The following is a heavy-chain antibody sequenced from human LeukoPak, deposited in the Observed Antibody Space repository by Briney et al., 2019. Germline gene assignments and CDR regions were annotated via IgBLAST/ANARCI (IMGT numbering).Heavy chain of an antibody. D-gene: IGHD3-3*01. CDR2: ISSSSSYI. CDR1: GFTFSSYS. V-gene: IGHV3-21*01. J-gene: IGHJ6*03. Sequence: PGGSLRLSCAASGFTFSSYSMNRVHQAPGKGLEWVSSISSSSSYIYYADSVKGRFTISRDNAKNSLYLQMNSLRAEDTAVYYCARSPQNYGFWSGYRYYYYYYMDVWGKGTTVTVSS. CDR3: ARSPQNYGFWSGYRYYYYYYMDV.